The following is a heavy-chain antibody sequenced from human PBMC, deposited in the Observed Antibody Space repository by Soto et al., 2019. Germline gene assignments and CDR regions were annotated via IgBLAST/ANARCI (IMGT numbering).Heavy chain of an antibody. Sequence: SATLSLTCTVSGGSVSSDDYYWSWIRQPPGKGLEWIGYINYSGSTNYNPSLKSRVTISVDTSKNQFSLKLSSVTAADTAVYYCATSITMVRGVSYYGMDVWGQGTTVTVSS. J-gene: IGHJ6*02. CDR1: GGSVSSDDYY. V-gene: IGHV4-61*08. CDR2: INYSGST. D-gene: IGHD3-10*01. CDR3: ATSITMVRGVSYYGMDV.